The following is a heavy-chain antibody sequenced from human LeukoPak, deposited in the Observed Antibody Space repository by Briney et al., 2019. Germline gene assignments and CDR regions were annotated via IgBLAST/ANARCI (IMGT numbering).Heavy chain of an antibody. Sequence: SETLSLTCAVYGGSVSGYYWSWIRQPPGKGLEWIVEISHRGRTNYNPSLKGRVTMSVDTPKNQFALKVNSVTAADTAVYYCARIPLYFLEPFDYWGQGILVTVSS. CDR1: GGSVSGYY. CDR2: ISHRGRT. D-gene: IGHD3-3*01. CDR3: ARIPLYFLEPFDY. V-gene: IGHV4-34*01. J-gene: IGHJ4*02.